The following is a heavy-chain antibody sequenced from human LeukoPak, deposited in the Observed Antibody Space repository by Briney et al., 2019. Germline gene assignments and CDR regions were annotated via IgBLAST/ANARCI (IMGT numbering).Heavy chain of an antibody. D-gene: IGHD1-26*01. CDR1: GGSVSNGNYY. CDR2: IYYTGST. CDR3: ARGVRMGAYSGFRH. J-gene: IGHJ1*01. V-gene: IGHV4-61*01. Sequence: SETLSLTCTVSGGSVSNGNYYWSWLRQPPGKALEWIGYIYYTGSTNYNPSLEGRVTISVDTSKNQFSVKLSSVTAADTAVYYCARGVRMGAYSGFRHWGQGTLVTVSS.